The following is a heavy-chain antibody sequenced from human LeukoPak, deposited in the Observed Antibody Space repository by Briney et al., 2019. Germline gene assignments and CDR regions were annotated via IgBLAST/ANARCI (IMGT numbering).Heavy chain of an antibody. Sequence: XVKVSCKASGGTFSSYAISWVRQAPGQGVEWMGRIIPIFGTANYAQKFQARVTITPDQSTSTAYMELSSLRSEDTAVYYCASCDSSGYYFRYWGQGTLVTVSS. D-gene: IGHD3-22*01. CDR3: ASCDSSGYYFRY. CDR2: IIPIFGTA. CDR1: GGTFSSYA. V-gene: IGHV1-69*15. J-gene: IGHJ4*02.